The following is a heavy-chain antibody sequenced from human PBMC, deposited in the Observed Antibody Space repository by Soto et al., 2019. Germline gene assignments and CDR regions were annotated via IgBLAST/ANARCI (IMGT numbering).Heavy chain of an antibody. CDR2: ISADNGNT. Sequence: ASVKVSCKASGYTFTSYGISWVRQAPGQGLEWMGWISADNGNTNYAQKVQGRVTMTTDTTTSTAYMELRGLRSDDTAVYYCARDIAATGTRWFDPWGQGTLVTVSS. CDR3: ARDIAATGTRWFDP. J-gene: IGHJ5*02. V-gene: IGHV1-18*04. D-gene: IGHD6-13*01. CDR1: GYTFTSYG.